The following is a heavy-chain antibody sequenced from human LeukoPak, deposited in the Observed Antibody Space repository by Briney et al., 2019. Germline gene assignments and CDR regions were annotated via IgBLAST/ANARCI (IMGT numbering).Heavy chain of an antibody. Sequence: PGGSLRLSCSASGLTVTNAWMNWVRQAPGEGLDWVGRIASKTDGGATDYAAPVKGRFTISRDDSKNTLNLQMNSLRTEDTAVYYCTTGIRGDWGQGTLVTVSS. CDR2: IASKTDGGAT. CDR3: TTGIRGD. D-gene: IGHD3-10*01. J-gene: IGHJ4*02. CDR1: GLTVTNAW. V-gene: IGHV3-15*07.